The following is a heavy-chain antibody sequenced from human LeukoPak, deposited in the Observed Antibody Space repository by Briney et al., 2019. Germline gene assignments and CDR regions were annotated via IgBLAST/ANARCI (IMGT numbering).Heavy chain of an antibody. Sequence: SETLSLTCTVSGGSTSSSSYYWGWIRQPPGKGLEWIGSIYYSGSTYYNPSLKSRVTISVDTSKNQFSLKLSSVTAADTAVYYCARRYYDILTGWDYWGQGTLVTVSS. CDR3: ARRYYDILTGWDY. D-gene: IGHD3-9*01. V-gene: IGHV4-39*01. CDR1: GGSTSSSSYY. CDR2: IYYSGST. J-gene: IGHJ4*02.